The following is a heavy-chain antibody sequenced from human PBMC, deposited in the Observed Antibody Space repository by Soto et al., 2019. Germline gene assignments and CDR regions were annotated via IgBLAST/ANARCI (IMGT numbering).Heavy chain of an antibody. CDR3: ARPAHCTNGVCYNYYYYYGMDV. CDR2: IIPIFGTA. CDR1: GGTFSSYA. D-gene: IGHD2-8*01. V-gene: IGHV1-69*01. Sequence: QVQLVQSGAEVKKPGSSVKVSCKASGGTFSSYAISWVRQAPGQGLEWMGGIIPIFGTANYAQKFQGRVTITADESTSTAYMELSSLRSEDTAVYYCARPAHCTNGVCYNYYYYYGMDVWGQGTTVTVSS. J-gene: IGHJ6*02.